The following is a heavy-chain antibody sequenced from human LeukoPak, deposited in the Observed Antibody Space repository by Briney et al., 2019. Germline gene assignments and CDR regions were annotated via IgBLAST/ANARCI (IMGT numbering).Heavy chain of an antibody. D-gene: IGHD3-22*01. CDR3: ASYYYDSSGYFQR. CDR1: GFTFSSYG. Sequence: PGRSLRLYCAASGFTFSSYGMHWVRQAPGKGLEWVAVIWYDGSNKDYADSVKGRFTISRDNSKNTLYLQMNSLRAEDTAVYYCASYYYDSSGYFQRWGQGTLVTVSS. CDR2: IWYDGSNK. V-gene: IGHV3-33*01. J-gene: IGHJ1*01.